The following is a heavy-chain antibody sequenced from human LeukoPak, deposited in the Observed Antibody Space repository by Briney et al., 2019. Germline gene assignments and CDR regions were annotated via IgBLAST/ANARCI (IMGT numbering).Heavy chain of an antibody. V-gene: IGHV4-31*03. CDR3: ARENDFWSRWSDV. CDR2: IYYSGST. Sequence: SQTLSLTCTVSGGSISSGGYYWSWIRQHPGKGLEWIGYIYYSGSTYYNPSLKSRVTISVDTSKNQFSLKLSSVTAADTAVYYCARENDFWSRWSDVWGQGTTVTVSS. J-gene: IGHJ6*02. D-gene: IGHD3-3*01. CDR1: GGSISSGGYY.